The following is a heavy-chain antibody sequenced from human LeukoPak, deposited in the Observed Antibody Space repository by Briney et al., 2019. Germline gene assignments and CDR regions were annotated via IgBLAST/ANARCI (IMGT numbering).Heavy chain of an antibody. CDR2: MNKDGSEK. V-gene: IGHV3-7*03. CDR1: GFILSNHW. D-gene: IGHD3-22*01. CDR3: AKATLNYYDSSGRTYGMDV. Sequence: GSSLRLSCAASGFILSNHWMTWVRQAPGKGPEWVANMNKDGSEKYYVDSVKGRFTISRDTAKNSLYLQMNSLRTEDTALYYCAKATLNYYDSSGRTYGMDVWGQGTTVTVS. J-gene: IGHJ6*02.